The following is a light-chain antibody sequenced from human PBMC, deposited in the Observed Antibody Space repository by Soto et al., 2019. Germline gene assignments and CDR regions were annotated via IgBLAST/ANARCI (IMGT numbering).Light chain of an antibody. V-gene: IGLV1-51*01. Sequence: QSVLTQSPSVSAAPGQKVTISCSGSSSNIGSNYVSWYQQFPDTAPKLLIYDNIKRPSGIPDRFSGSKSGTSATLVITGLQTRDEADYYCGTWDGSRNWVFGGGTKLTVL. CDR2: DNI. J-gene: IGLJ3*02. CDR1: SSNIGSNY. CDR3: GTWDGSRNWV.